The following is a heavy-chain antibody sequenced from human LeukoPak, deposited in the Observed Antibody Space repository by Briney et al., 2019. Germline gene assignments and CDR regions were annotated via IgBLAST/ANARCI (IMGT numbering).Heavy chain of an antibody. V-gene: IGHV4-34*01. Sequence: PSETLSLTCAVYGGSFSGYYWSWIRQPPGKGLEWIGEINHSGNTKYNPPLQSRVTISVDTSNNQFSLKLSSVTAADTAVYYYARGDLEDYGDYYGMDVWGQGTTVTVSS. CDR3: ARGDLEDYGDYYGMDV. D-gene: IGHD4-17*01. CDR1: GGSFSGYY. J-gene: IGHJ6*02. CDR2: INHSGNT.